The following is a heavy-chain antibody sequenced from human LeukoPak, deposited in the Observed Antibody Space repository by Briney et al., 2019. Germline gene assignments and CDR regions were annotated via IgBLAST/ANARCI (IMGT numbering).Heavy chain of an antibody. CDR2: IYWNDGK. D-gene: IGHD4-17*01. J-gene: IGHJ5*02. CDR3: ARRRSPSNGDWFDP. CDR1: GFSLSTSGVA. V-gene: IGHV2-5*01. Sequence: SGPTLVNPTQTLTLTCTFSGFSLSTSGVAVGWFRQPPGGALERLALIYWNDGKYYSPSLKSRPTIAKDTSKNQVVLTMTNMDPVDTATFYCARRRSPSNGDWFDPWGQGTLVTVSS.